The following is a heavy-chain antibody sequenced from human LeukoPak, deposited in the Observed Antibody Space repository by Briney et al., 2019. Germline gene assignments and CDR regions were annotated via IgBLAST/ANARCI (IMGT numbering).Heavy chain of an antibody. J-gene: IGHJ4*02. CDR3: ASSSPSGYDYYFDY. CDR1: GFTFSNYW. Sequence: GGSLRLSCAASGFTFSNYWMTWVRQAPGKGLEWVANIKHDVSEKYYVDSVKGRFTISRDNAKNSLYLQMNSLRVEGTAVYYCASSSPSGYDYYFDYWGQGTLVTVSS. V-gene: IGHV3-7*01. D-gene: IGHD5-12*01. CDR2: IKHDVSEK.